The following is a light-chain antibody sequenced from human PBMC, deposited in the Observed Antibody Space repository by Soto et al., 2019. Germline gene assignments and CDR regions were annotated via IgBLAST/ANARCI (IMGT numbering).Light chain of an antibody. CDR1: RSDLGGFNY. CDR2: EVS. Sequence: QSALTQPASVSGSPGQSITISCTGTRSDLGGFNYVSWYQQHPGKAPKLMIYEVSNRPSGVSDRFSGSKSASTASLTISGLQAEDEADYYCCSYTSDTTWVFGGGTKLTVL. J-gene: IGLJ3*02. CDR3: CSYTSDTTWV. V-gene: IGLV2-14*03.